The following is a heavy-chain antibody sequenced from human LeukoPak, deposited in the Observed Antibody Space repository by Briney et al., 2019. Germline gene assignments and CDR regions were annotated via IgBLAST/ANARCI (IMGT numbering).Heavy chain of an antibody. V-gene: IGHV3-30*18. Sequence: GGSLRLSCAASGFTFSSYGMHWVRQAPGKGLEWVADISYDGSNKYYADSVKGRFTISRDNSNNTLYLQMNSLRAEDTAVYYCAKITGTSSEDYWGQGTLVTVSS. CDR2: ISYDGSNK. D-gene: IGHD1-7*01. CDR1: GFTFSSYG. J-gene: IGHJ4*02. CDR3: AKITGTSSEDY.